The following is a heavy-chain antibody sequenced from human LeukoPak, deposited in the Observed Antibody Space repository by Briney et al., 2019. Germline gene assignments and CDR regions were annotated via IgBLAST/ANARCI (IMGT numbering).Heavy chain of an antibody. CDR3: ARDEGYSGYVQDY. D-gene: IGHD5-12*01. CDR2: ISSGTDTI. Sequence: GGSLRLSCAASGFTFSSYSMNWVRQAPGKGLEWVPYISSGTDTIYYADSVKGRFTISRDNAKNSLYLQMNSLRDEDTAVYYCARDEGYSGYVQDYWGQGTLVTVSS. CDR1: GFTFSSYS. V-gene: IGHV3-48*02. J-gene: IGHJ4*02.